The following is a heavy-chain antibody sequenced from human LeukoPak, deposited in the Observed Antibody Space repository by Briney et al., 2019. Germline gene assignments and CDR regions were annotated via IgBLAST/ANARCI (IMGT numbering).Heavy chain of an antibody. D-gene: IGHD3-9*01. CDR2: IYYSGST. J-gene: IGHJ3*02. CDR1: GVSLSSGSYY. Sequence: SETLSLTCTVSGVSLSSGSYYWSWIRQPPGKELEWIGYIYYSGSTNYNPSLKSRVTISVDTSKNQFSLKLSSVTAAGTAVYYCSRLQFDWLSPGAFDIWGQGTMVTVSS. V-gene: IGHV4-61*01. CDR3: SRLQFDWLSPGAFDI.